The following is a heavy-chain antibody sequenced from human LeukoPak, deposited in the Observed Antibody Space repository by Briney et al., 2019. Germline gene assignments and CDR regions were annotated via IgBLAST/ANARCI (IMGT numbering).Heavy chain of an antibody. Sequence: SEILSLTCTVSGGSISSSSYYWGWIRQPPGKGLEWIGSIYYSGSTYYNPSLKSRVTISVDTSKNQFSLKLSSVTAADTAVYYCARHSWVPYDFWSVDYYYYNMDVWGKGTTVTVSS. CDR3: ARHSWVPYDFWSVDYYYYNMDV. J-gene: IGHJ6*03. V-gene: IGHV4-39*01. D-gene: IGHD3-3*01. CDR2: IYYSGST. CDR1: GGSISSSSYY.